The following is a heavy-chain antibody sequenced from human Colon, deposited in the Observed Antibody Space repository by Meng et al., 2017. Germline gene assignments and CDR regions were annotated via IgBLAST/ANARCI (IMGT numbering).Heavy chain of an antibody. V-gene: IGHV4-30-2*01. D-gene: IGHD2-21*02. CDR1: GGSISSGGSS. Sequence: QLQLQESGSGLVKPSQTLPLTCAVSGGSISSGGSSWSWIRHPPGKGLEWIGYIYHSGSTYYNPSLKSRVTISVDRSKNQFSLKLSSVTAADTAVYYCASIVVVTAIVDYWGQGTLVTVSS. CDR2: IYHSGST. J-gene: IGHJ4*02. CDR3: ASIVVVTAIVDY.